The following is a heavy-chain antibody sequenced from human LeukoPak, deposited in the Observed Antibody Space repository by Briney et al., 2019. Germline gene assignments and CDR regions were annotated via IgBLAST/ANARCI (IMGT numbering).Heavy chain of an antibody. Sequence: SETLSLTCTVSGDSISSSYWSWIRQPAEKGLEWIRRIYSSGITNYNPSHNSRVTMSLDTSKNQFSLKLNSVTAADTALYYCARLNNRVLFDSWGQGTLVTVSS. D-gene: IGHD1-14*01. CDR2: IYSSGIT. J-gene: IGHJ5*01. V-gene: IGHV4-4*07. CDR3: ARLNNRVLFDS. CDR1: GDSISSSY.